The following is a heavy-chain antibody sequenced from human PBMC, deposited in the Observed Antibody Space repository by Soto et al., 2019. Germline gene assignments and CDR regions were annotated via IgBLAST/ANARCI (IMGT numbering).Heavy chain of an antibody. D-gene: IGHD3-16*01. CDR2: INAGNGNT. J-gene: IGHJ4*02. V-gene: IGHV1-3*01. Sequence: ASVKVSCKASGYTFTSYAMHWVRQAPGQRLEWMGWINAGNGNTKYSQKFQGRVTITRDTSASTAYMELSSLRSEETAVYYCARKEITFGGFFDYWGQGNLVTVSS. CDR1: GYTFTSYA. CDR3: ARKEITFGGFFDY.